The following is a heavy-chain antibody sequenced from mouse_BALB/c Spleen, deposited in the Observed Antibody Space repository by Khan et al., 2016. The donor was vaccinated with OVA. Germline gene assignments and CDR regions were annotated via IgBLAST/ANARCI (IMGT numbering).Heavy chain of an antibody. V-gene: IGHV1-26*01. CDR2: INPNNGDS. Sequence: EVELQQSGPELVKPGASVKMSCKASGYTFTDYYMKCVKQSHGKSLEWIGDINPNNGDSFYNQKFKGRATLTVDKSSSTAYMHLNSLTSDDSTVYYCTRGLFDVWGAGTTVTVSS. CDR1: GYTFTDYY. J-gene: IGHJ1*01. CDR3: TRGLFDV.